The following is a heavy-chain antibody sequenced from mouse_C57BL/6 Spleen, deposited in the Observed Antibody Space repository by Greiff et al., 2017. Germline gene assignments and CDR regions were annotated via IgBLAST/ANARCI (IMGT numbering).Heavy chain of an antibody. CDR1: GYTFTDYE. CDR2: IDPETGGT. D-gene: IGHD1-2*01. CDR3: TRRITTAPFAY. J-gene: IGHJ3*01. V-gene: IGHV1-15*01. Sequence: VKLMESGAELVRPGASVTLSCKASGYTFTDYEMHWVKQTPVHGLEWIGAIDPETGGTAYNQKFKGKAILTADKSSSTAYMELRSLTSEDSAVYYCTRRITTAPFAYWGQGTLVTVSA.